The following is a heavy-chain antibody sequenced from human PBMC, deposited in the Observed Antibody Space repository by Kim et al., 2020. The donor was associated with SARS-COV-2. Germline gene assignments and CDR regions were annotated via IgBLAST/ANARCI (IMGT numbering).Heavy chain of an antibody. CDR2: IIPIFGTA. V-gene: IGHV1-69*13. J-gene: IGHJ6*02. CDR1: GGTFSSYA. Sequence: SVKVSKASGGTFSSYAISWVRQAPGQGLEWMGGIIPIFGTANYAQKFQGRVTITADESTSTAYMELSSLRSEDTAVYYCASRVRHSTIFGVAAEYYYGMDVWGQGTTVTVSS. CDR3: ASRVRHSTIFGVAAEYYYGMDV. D-gene: IGHD3-3*01.